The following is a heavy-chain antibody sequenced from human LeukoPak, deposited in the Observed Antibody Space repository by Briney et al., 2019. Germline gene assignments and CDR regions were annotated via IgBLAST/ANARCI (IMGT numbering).Heavy chain of an antibody. J-gene: IGHJ3*02. D-gene: IGHD4-17*01. Sequence: QTGGSLRLSCTASGFTFSAYAMMWVRQAPGKGPEWVSPIRGGGGSAFYADSVKGRFTISRDNSKHTLFLQMNSLRAEDTAVYYCARDPNGDYIGAFDMWGPGTMVTVSS. CDR3: ARDPNGDYIGAFDM. CDR1: GFTFSAYA. CDR2: IRGGGGSA. V-gene: IGHV3-23*01.